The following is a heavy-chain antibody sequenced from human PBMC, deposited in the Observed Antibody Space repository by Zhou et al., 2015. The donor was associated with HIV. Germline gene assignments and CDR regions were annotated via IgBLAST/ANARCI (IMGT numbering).Heavy chain of an antibody. CDR2: IIPIFGTA. CDR3: AREQKITNGSGXPGLHYYYYGMDV. V-gene: IGHV1-69*01. CDR1: GGTFSSYA. D-gene: IGHD3-10*01. J-gene: IGHJ6*02. Sequence: QVQLVQSGAEVKKPGSSVKVSCKASGGTFSSYAISWVRQAPGQGLEWMGGIIPIFGTANYAQKFQGRVTITADESTSTAYMELSSLRSEDTAVYYCAREQKITNGSGXPGLHYYYYGMDVWGQGTTVNRLL.